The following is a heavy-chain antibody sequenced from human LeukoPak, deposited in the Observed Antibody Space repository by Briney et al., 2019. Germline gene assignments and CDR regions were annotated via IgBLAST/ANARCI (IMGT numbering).Heavy chain of an antibody. CDR1: GFTFSSYA. CDR2: ISGSGGST. D-gene: IGHD6-13*01. CDR3: ATYSSSWYMFFDY. Sequence: PGGSLRLCCAASGFTFSSYAMSWVRQAPGKGLEWVSAISGSGGSTYYADSVKGRFTISRDNSKNTLYLQMNSLRAEDTAVYYCATYSSSWYMFFDYWGQGTLVTVSS. V-gene: IGHV3-23*01. J-gene: IGHJ4*02.